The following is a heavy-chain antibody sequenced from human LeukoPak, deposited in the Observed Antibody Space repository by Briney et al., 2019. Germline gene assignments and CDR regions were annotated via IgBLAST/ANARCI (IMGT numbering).Heavy chain of an antibody. CDR1: GGSISSYY. CDR2: IYYSGST. J-gene: IGHJ4*02. V-gene: IGHV4-59*01. CDR3: AAGYDSSGYLFDY. Sequence: NSSETLSLTCTVSGGSISSYYWSWIRQPPGKGLEWIGYIYYSGSTNYNPSLESRVTISVDTSKNQFSLKLSSVTAADTAVYYCAAGYDSSGYLFDYWGQGTLVTVSS. D-gene: IGHD3-22*01.